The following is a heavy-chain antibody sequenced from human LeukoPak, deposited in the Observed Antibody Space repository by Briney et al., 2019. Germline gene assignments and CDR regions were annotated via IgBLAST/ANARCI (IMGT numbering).Heavy chain of an antibody. CDR3: ARCVEEDYFDY. CDR1: GFTVSNNH. J-gene: IGHJ4*02. Sequence: GGSLRLSCAVSGFTVSNNHMSWVRQAPGKGLEWVSITYRSGSTYYAGSVKGRFTISRDNSKNTLYLQVNSLRVEDTAVYYCARCVEEDYFDYWGQGTLVTVSS. V-gene: IGHV3-66*01. CDR2: TYRSGST. D-gene: IGHD3-3*01.